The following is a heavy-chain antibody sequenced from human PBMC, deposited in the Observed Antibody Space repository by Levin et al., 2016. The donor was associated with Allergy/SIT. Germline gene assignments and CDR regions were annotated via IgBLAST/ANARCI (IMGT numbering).Heavy chain of an antibody. V-gene: IGHV3-48*02. Sequence: WIRQPPGKGLEWVSYISSSSSTIYYADSVKGRFTISRDNAKNSLYLQMNSLRDEDTAVYYCARDYGALYYYDSSGYLTYFDYWGQGTLVTVSS. CDR3: ARDYGALYYYDSSGYLTYFDY. D-gene: IGHD3-22*01. J-gene: IGHJ4*02. CDR2: ISSSSSTI.